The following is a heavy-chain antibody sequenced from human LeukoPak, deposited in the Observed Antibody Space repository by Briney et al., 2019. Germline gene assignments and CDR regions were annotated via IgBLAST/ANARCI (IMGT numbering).Heavy chain of an antibody. Sequence: PGGSLRLSCAASGFTFSSYAMSWVRQAPGKGLEWVSAISGSGGSTYYADSVKGRFTISRDNTKNSLYLQMNSLRDEDTAVYYCASTGVLRFPYFDYWGQGTLVTVSP. V-gene: IGHV3-23*01. D-gene: IGHD3-3*01. J-gene: IGHJ4*02. CDR2: ISGSGGST. CDR1: GFTFSSYA. CDR3: ASTGVLRFPYFDY.